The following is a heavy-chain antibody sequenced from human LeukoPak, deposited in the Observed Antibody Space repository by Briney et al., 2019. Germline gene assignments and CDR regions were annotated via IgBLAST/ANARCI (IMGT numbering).Heavy chain of an antibody. CDR3: TRDSTTFRFGY. J-gene: IGHJ4*02. CDR1: GFVVSNNY. V-gene: IGHV3-53*01. CDR2: IYSGDIT. Sequence: GGSLRLSCAGSGFVVSNNYMSWVRQAPGKGLEWVSIIYSGDITYYADSVKGRFTISRDNSKNMLFLQMNSLRAEDTAVYYCTRDSTTFRFGYWGQGTLVTVSS. D-gene: IGHD1-26*01.